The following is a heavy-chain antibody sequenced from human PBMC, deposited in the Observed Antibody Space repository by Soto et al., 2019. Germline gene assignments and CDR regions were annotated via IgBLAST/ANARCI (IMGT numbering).Heavy chain of an antibody. J-gene: IGHJ4*02. CDR2: ISSNGGST. V-gene: IGHV3-64D*06. Sequence: GGSLRLSCSASGFTFSSYAMHWVRQAPGKGLEYVSAISSNGGSTYYADSVKGRFTISRDNSKNTLYPQMSSLRAEDTAVYYCVKAGGTSLFDYWGQGTLVTVSS. D-gene: IGHD3-16*01. CDR1: GFTFSSYA. CDR3: VKAGGTSLFDY.